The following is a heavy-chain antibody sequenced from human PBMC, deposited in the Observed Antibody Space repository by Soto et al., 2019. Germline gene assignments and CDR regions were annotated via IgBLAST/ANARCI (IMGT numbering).Heavy chain of an antibody. J-gene: IGHJ4*02. D-gene: IGHD2-15*01. Sequence: QVQLQESGPGLVKPSQTLSLTCTVSGGSISRGGYSWSWVRQHPGKGPEWIGYMHHSGSTYYNPSLKARLTISVDTPKNQFSLNLTSVTAADTALYYCARSPLGYCTGGTCYPYYFDHWGQGTLVTVSS. V-gene: IGHV4-31*03. CDR2: MHHSGST. CDR1: GGSISRGGYS. CDR3: ARSPLGYCTGGTCYPYYFDH.